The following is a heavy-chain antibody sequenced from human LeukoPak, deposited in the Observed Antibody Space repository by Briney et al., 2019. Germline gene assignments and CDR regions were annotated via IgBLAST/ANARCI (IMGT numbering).Heavy chain of an antibody. J-gene: IGHJ4*02. Sequence: SVKVSCKASGGTFSSYAISWVRQAPGQGLEWMGGIIPIFGTANYAQKFQGRVTITADESTSTAYMELSSLRSENTAVYYCARGRKGDTYHYDSSGYYYLDYWGQGTLVTVSS. D-gene: IGHD3-22*01. CDR3: ARGRKGDTYHYDSSGYYYLDY. V-gene: IGHV1-69*13. CDR1: GGTFSSYA. CDR2: IIPIFGTA.